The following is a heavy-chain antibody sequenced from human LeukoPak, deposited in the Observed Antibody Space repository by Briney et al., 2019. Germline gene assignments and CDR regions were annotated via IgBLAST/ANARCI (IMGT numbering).Heavy chain of an antibody. V-gene: IGHV3-74*01. Sequence: GGSLGLSCAASGFTFSSSWMHWVRQAPGKGLVWVSRINSDGSTTTYADSVKGRFTISRDNAKNTLYLQMNSLRGEDTAVYYCATVDTIAPYCFSYWGQGTLVTVSS. CDR3: ATVDTIAPYCFSY. CDR1: GFTFSSSW. J-gene: IGHJ4*02. D-gene: IGHD5-18*01. CDR2: INSDGSTT.